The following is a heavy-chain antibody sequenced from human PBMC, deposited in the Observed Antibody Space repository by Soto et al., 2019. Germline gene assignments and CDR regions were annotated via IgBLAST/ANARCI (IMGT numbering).Heavy chain of an antibody. D-gene: IGHD3-22*01. CDR1: GFTFSSYS. CDR3: ARDPHYYDSSGYYSNDY. Sequence: GGSLRLSCAASGFTFSSYSMNWVRQAPGKGLEWVSYISSSSSTIYYADSVKGRFTISRDNAKNSLYLQMNSLRDEDTAVYYCARDPHYYDSSGYYSNDYWGQGTLVTVSS. V-gene: IGHV3-48*02. CDR2: ISSSSSTI. J-gene: IGHJ4*02.